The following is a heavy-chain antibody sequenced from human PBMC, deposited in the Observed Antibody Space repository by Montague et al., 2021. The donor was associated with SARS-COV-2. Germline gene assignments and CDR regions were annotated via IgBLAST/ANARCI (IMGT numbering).Heavy chain of an antibody. CDR2: IYHDGNT. CDR3: ARGPKMGGSGYYYN. J-gene: IGHJ1*01. V-gene: IGHV4-39*01. CDR1: GDSIGSSSYY. Sequence: SETLSLTCTVSGDSIGSSSYYWGWIRQPPGKGLEWIGSIYHDGNTYYNPSLKTRVSLSIDERKNQFSLKFYSVTVAGTAVYSCARGPKMGGSGYYYNWGQGILATVSS. D-gene: IGHD3-22*01.